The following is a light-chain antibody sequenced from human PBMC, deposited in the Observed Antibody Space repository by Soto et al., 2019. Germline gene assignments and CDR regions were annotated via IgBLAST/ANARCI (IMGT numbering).Light chain of an antibody. Sequence: QSVLTQPPSVSGAPGQTVTISCAGSTSNFGAGYDVHWYQQFPRTAPRLLIFGNNNRPSGVPDRFSGSKSATSASLAITGLQAEDGADYYCQSYDISLSAYVFGTGTKVTVL. CDR2: GNN. V-gene: IGLV1-40*01. CDR3: QSYDISLSAYV. CDR1: TSNFGAGYD. J-gene: IGLJ1*01.